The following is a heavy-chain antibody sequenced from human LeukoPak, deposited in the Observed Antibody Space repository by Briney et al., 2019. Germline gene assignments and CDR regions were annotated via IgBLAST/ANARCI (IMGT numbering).Heavy chain of an antibody. D-gene: IGHD1-26*01. CDR3: ARRTRGSWVDY. V-gene: IGHV3-48*03. CDR2: ISSSGSTI. CDR1: GFTFSSYE. Sequence: GGSLRLSCAASGFTFSSYEMNWVRQAPGKGLEWVSYISSSGSTIYYADSVKGRFTISRDNSKNTLSLQMNSLRAEDTAVYYCARRTRGSWVDYWGQGTLVTVSS. J-gene: IGHJ4*02.